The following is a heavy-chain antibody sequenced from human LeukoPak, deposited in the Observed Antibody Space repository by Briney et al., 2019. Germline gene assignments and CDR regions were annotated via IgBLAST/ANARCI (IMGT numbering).Heavy chain of an antibody. Sequence: GGSLRLSCSASGFTFSTYAMHWVRQAPGKGLEYVSAISSNGGSTYYADSVKGRFTISRDNSKNTLYLQMSSLRAEDTAVYYCVKDTVAGTPTYYFDYWGQGTLVAVSS. V-gene: IGHV3-64D*06. CDR3: VKDTVAGTPTYYFDY. CDR2: ISSNGGST. J-gene: IGHJ4*02. D-gene: IGHD6-19*01. CDR1: GFTFSTYA.